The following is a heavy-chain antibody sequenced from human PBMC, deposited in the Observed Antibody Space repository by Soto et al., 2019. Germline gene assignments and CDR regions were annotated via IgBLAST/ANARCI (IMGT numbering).Heavy chain of an antibody. Sequence: SVKVSCKASGGTFSSYTISWVRQAPGQGLEWMGRIIPILGIANYAQKFQGRVTITADKSTSTAYMELSSLRSEDTAVYYCASHCSSTSCHSGDYYYYYMDVWGKGTTVTVSS. J-gene: IGHJ6*03. CDR3: ASHCSSTSCHSGDYYYYYMDV. V-gene: IGHV1-69*02. CDR2: IIPILGIA. CDR1: GGTFSSYT. D-gene: IGHD2-2*01.